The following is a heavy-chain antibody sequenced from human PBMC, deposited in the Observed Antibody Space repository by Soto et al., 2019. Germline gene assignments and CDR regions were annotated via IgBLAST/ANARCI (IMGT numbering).Heavy chain of an antibody. D-gene: IGHD3-16*01. V-gene: IGHV4-59*01. Sequence: SETLSLTCTVSGGSTSSYYWSWIRQPPGKGLEWIGYIYYSGSTNYNPSLKSRVTISVDTSKNQFSLKLSSVTAADTAVYYCARAGGHYYYYGMDVWGQGTTVTVSS. J-gene: IGHJ6*02. CDR3: ARAGGHYYYYGMDV. CDR1: GGSTSSYY. CDR2: IYYSGST.